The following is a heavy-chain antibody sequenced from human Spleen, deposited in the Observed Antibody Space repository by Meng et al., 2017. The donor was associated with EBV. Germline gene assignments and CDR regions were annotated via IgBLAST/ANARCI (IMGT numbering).Heavy chain of an antibody. J-gene: IGHJ4*02. V-gene: IGHV4-30-2*01. D-gene: IGHD4-17*01. CDR1: GDSISSGGYS. Sequence: QDHRSRLANSSQPLSLTCPVSGDSISSGGYSWRWIRQPPGKGLEWIAYIYHSGSVYYNPSLKSRVTISLDRSKNQFSLELNSVTAADTAVYYCARGIMTTVTTLFFFDSWGQGTLVTVSS. CDR2: IYHSGSV. CDR3: ARGIMTTVTTLFFFDS.